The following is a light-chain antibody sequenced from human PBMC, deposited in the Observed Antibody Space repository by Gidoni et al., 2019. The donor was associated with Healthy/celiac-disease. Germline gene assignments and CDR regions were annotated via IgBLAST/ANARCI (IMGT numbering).Light chain of an antibody. CDR1: SSDVGGYNY. CDR2: DVS. J-gene: IGLJ3*02. CDR3: CSYAGSYTLWV. Sequence: QSALTQPRSVSESPGPSVTISCTGTSSDVGGYNYVSWYQQHPGKAPKLMIYDVSKRPSGVPDRFSGSKSGNTASLTISGLQAEDEADYYCCSYAGSYTLWVFGGGTKLTVL. V-gene: IGLV2-11*01.